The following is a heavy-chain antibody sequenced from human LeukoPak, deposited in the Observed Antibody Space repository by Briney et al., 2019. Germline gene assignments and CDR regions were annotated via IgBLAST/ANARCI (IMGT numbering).Heavy chain of an antibody. V-gene: IGHV1-2*02. CDR1: GYTFTDYY. Sequence: ASVEVSCKASGYTFTDYYIHWPRQARGQGLEWMGWIIPNNGGTNYAPKFRGRVTMTRDTSISTAYMELSRLRSDDTAVYYCARGLSIEGYNFNYWGQGTLVTVSS. J-gene: IGHJ4*02. CDR3: ARGLSIEGYNFNY. D-gene: IGHD5-24*01. CDR2: IIPNNGGT.